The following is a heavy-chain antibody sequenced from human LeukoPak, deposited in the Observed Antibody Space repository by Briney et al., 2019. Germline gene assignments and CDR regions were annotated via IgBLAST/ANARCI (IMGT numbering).Heavy chain of an antibody. Sequence: GASVKVSCKASGYTFTGYYMHWVRQAPGQGLEWMGWINPNSGGTNYAQKFQGRVTMTRDTSISTAYMELSRLRSDDTAVYYCARGLRGISSGYSNFDYWGQGTLVTVSS. J-gene: IGHJ4*02. V-gene: IGHV1-2*02. CDR2: INPNSGGT. D-gene: IGHD3-22*01. CDR1: GYTFTGYY. CDR3: ARGLRGISSGYSNFDY.